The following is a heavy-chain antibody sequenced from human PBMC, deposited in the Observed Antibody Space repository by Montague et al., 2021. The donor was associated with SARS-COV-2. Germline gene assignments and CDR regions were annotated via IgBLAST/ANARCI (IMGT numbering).Heavy chain of an antibody. J-gene: IGHJ4*02. CDR2: TYFTSKWPS. CDR3: SRAYCSSTCCYPIDY. Sequence: CAISGDSVSSTSAARNWIRQSPSRGLEWLGRTYFTSKWPSEYALSVKRRLIISPDTSKNQFSLRLMSVTPDDTAVYDCSRAYCSSTCCYPIDYWGQGTLVTVSS. D-gene: IGHD2-2*01. V-gene: IGHV6-1*01. CDR1: GDSVSSTSAA.